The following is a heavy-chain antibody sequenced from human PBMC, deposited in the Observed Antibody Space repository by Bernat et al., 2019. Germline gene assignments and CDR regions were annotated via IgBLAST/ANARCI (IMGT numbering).Heavy chain of an antibody. CDR3: SRTAFVFDDVFDI. D-gene: IGHD3-16*01. CDR2: ITRDGTNK. Sequence: EVKVVESGGGLVQPGGSLRLSCEASGFSLSSYLMHWVRQAPGERLVWVSRITRDGTNKIYADSVKGRFTISRDNAKNTLYLQMNSLRAEDTAVYYCSRTAFVFDDVFDIWGQGTNVTVSS. V-gene: IGHV3-74*01. CDR1: GFSLSSYL. J-gene: IGHJ3*02.